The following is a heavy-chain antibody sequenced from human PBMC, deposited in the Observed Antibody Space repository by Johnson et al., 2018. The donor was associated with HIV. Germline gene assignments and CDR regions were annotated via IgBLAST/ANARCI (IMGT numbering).Heavy chain of an antibody. D-gene: IGHD6-19*01. CDR2: IYSAGSI. V-gene: IGHV3-53*01. Sequence: VQLVESGGGLIQPGGSLRLSCATSGFNVSSNYMSWVRQAPGKGLEWVSVIYSAGSIYYADSVRGRFTISRDNSKHALYLQMKALRAEDKAVYYCASANSSGWGWGAFDIWGQGTMVTVSS. J-gene: IGHJ3*02. CDR1: GFNVSSNY. CDR3: ASANSSGWGWGAFDI.